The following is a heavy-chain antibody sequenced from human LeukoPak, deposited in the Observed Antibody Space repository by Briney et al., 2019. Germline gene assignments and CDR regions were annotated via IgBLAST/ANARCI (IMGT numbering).Heavy chain of an antibody. J-gene: IGHJ5*02. V-gene: IGHV3-7*01. CDR3: ARDDCSSISCYHNWFDP. D-gene: IGHD2-2*01. CDR1: GFTFSSYW. CDR2: IKQDGSEK. Sequence: PGGSLRLSCAASGFTFSSYWMSWVRQAPGKGLKWLANIKQDGSEKYYVDSVKGRFTISRDNAKNSLYLQMNSLRAEDTAVYYCARDDCSSISCYHNWFDPWGQGTLVTVSS.